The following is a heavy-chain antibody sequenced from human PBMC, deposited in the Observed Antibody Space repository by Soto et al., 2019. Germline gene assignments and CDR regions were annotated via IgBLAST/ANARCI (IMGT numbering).Heavy chain of an antibody. J-gene: IGHJ4*02. Sequence: QVQLVQSGAEVKKPGSSVKVSCKASGGIFSTYAISWLRQAPGRGLEWMGGIIPLFGTPNYGQRFQGRVTITADESTSTAYMELSRLRSEDTAVYYCARDRDDYGSGNYYNRIDFWGQGTLVTVSS. CDR1: GGIFSTYA. V-gene: IGHV1-69*01. CDR2: IIPLFGTP. CDR3: ARDRDDYGSGNYYNRIDF. D-gene: IGHD3-10*01.